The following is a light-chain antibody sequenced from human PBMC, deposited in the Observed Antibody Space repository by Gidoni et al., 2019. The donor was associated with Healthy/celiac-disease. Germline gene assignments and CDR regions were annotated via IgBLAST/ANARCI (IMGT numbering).Light chain of an antibody. CDR1: KSVFYSSNNKNY. CDR2: WAS. J-gene: IGKJ2*01. CDR3: QQYNSTPYT. V-gene: IGKV4-1*01. Sequence: DIVMTQSPDSLAVSLGERATINCKSSKSVFYSSNNKNYLAWYQQKPGQPPKLLIYWASTRESGVPDRFSGSGSGTDFTLTISSLQAEDVAVYYCQQYNSTPYTFGQGTKLEIK.